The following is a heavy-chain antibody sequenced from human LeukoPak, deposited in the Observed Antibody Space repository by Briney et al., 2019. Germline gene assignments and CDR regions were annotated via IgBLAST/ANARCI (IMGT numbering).Heavy chain of an antibody. CDR3: ARDRGGYSDY. D-gene: IGHD4-23*01. V-gene: IGHV4-59*01. J-gene: IGHJ4*02. CDR1: GGSISSYY. Sequence: SETLSLTCTVSGGSISSYYWSWIRQSPGKGLEWIGYIYYVGNTNYNPPLKSRVTISIDTSKTQFSLKLSSVTAADTAVYYCARDRGGYSDYWGQGTLVTVSS. CDR2: IYYVGNT.